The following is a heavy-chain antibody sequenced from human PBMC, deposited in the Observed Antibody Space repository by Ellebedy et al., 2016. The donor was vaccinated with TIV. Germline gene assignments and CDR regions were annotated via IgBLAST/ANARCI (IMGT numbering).Heavy chain of an antibody. CDR1: GFIFSTYS. D-gene: IGHD1-1*01. V-gene: IGHV3-21*04. CDR3: AKDFAPGGNSGAFDI. CDR2: ISNSGEDT. J-gene: IGHJ3*02. Sequence: GGSLRLSXAASGFIFSTYSMNWVRQAPGKRPEWLSSISNSGEDTYYADSLRGRFTISRDNAQNSLFLQIDSLRSDDTAVYYCAKDFAPGGNSGAFDIWGQGTMVTVSS.